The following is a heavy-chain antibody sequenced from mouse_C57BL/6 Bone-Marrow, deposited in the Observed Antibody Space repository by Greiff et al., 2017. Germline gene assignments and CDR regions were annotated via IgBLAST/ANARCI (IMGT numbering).Heavy chain of an antibody. CDR3: ARDDSSYWYFDV. CDR2: INYDGSST. Sequence: EVKVVESEGGLVQPGSSMKLSCTASGFTFSDYYMAWVRQVPEKGLEWVANINYDGSSTYYLDSLKSRFIISRDNAKNILYLQMSSLKSEDTATYDCARDDSSYWYFDVWGTGTTVTVSS. D-gene: IGHD1-1*01. J-gene: IGHJ1*03. V-gene: IGHV5-16*01. CDR1: GFTFSDYY.